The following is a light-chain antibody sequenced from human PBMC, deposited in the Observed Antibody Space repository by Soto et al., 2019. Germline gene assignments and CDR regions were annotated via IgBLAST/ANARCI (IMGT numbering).Light chain of an antibody. Sequence: QSALTQPASVSGSLGQSITISCTGTSSDVGYYDYVSWYQQHPGKAPKVIIYEVTNRPSGVSNRFSGSKSGNTASLTISGLQAEYEADYSCISYTTSSTYVFGTGTKVTVL. J-gene: IGLJ1*01. CDR2: EVT. CDR1: SSDVGYYDY. CDR3: ISYTTSSTYV. V-gene: IGLV2-14*01.